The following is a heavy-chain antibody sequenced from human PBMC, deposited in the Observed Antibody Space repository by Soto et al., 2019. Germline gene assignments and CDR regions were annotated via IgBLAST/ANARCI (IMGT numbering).Heavy chain of an antibody. CDR3: AIRELKGYCSSTSCYGNYYYYGMDV. CDR2: IYPGDSDT. CDR1: GYSFTSYL. Sequence: GSSLKISCKGSGYSFTSYLIGWVRHIPGKGLEWMGIIYPGDSDTRYSPSFQGQVTISADKSISTAYLQWSSLKASDTAMYYCAIRELKGYCSSTSCYGNYYYYGMDVWGQGTTVTVSS. D-gene: IGHD2-2*01. V-gene: IGHV5-51*01. J-gene: IGHJ6*02.